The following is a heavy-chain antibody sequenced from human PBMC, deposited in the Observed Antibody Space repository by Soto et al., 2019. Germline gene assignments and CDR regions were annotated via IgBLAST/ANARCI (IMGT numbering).Heavy chain of an antibody. CDR2: ISAYNGNS. CDR3: ARDYGNIELRYFDWFHTHYYYYYGMDV. V-gene: IGHV1-18*01. J-gene: IGHJ6*02. D-gene: IGHD3-9*01. CDR1: GYPFIRYV. Sequence: ASVKVSCKASGYPFIRYVSSWVRQAPGQGLEWMGWISAYNGNSNYAQTLQGRVTMTTDTSTNTAYMELRSLRSDDTAVYYCARDYGNIELRYFDWFHTHYYYYYGMDVWGQGTTVTVSS.